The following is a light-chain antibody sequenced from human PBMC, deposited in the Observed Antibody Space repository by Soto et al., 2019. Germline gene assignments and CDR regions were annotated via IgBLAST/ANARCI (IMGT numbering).Light chain of an antibody. CDR1: QSVSNN. CDR2: GAS. J-gene: IGKJ1*01. CDR3: QQYNNWPRK. Sequence: EIVMTQSPATLSVSPGERATLSCRASQSVSNNLAWYQQKPGQAPRLLIHGASTRATGIPARFSGSGSGTESTLTISSLQSEDFAVYYCQQYNNWPRKFGHGTKVDIK. V-gene: IGKV3-15*01.